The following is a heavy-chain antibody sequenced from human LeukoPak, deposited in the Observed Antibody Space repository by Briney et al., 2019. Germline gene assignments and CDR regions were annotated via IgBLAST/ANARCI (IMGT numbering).Heavy chain of an antibody. V-gene: IGHV3-23*01. CDR2: ISDSGGST. Sequence: GGSLRLSCVVSGITLSNYGMSWVRQAPGKGLEWVAGISDSGGSTNYADSVKGRFTISRDNPKNTLYLQMNSLRAEDTAVYFCAKRGVVIRVILVGFHKEAYYFDSWGQGALVTVSS. CDR1: GITLSNYG. D-gene: IGHD3-22*01. CDR3: AKRGVVIRVILVGFHKEAYYFDS. J-gene: IGHJ4*02.